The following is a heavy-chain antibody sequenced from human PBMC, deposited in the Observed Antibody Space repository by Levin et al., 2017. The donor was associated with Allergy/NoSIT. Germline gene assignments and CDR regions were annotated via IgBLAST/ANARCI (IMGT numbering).Heavy chain of an antibody. V-gene: IGHV1-8*01. CDR3: ARGGRKLPHYY. CDR2: MNPNSGNT. CDR1: GYTFTSYD. D-gene: IGHD1-26*01. Sequence: ASVKVSCKASGYTFTSYDINWVRQATGQGLEWMGWMNPNSGNTGYAQKFRGRVTMTRNTSINTAYMALSSLRSEDTAVYYCARGGRKLPHYYWGQGTLVTVSS. J-gene: IGHJ4*02.